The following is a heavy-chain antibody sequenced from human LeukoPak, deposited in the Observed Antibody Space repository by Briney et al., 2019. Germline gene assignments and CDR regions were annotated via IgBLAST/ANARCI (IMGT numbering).Heavy chain of an antibody. D-gene: IGHD3-22*01. CDR2: ISAYNGNT. V-gene: IGHV1-18*01. Sequence: RASVKVSCKASGYTFTSYGISWVRQAPGQGLEWMGWISAYNGNTNYAQKLQGRVTMTTDTSTSTAYMELRSLRSDDTAVYYCAKDTYYYDSSGYYYFDYWGQGTLVTVSS. J-gene: IGHJ4*02. CDR3: AKDTYYYDSSGYYYFDY. CDR1: GYTFTSYG.